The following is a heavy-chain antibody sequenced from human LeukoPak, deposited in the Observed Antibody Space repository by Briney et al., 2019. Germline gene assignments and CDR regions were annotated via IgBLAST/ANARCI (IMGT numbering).Heavy chain of an antibody. CDR2: IYYSGST. Sequence: SETLSLTCTVSGGSISSYYWSWIRQPPGKGLEWIGYIYYSGSTNYNPSLKSRVTISVDTSKNQFSLKLSSVTAADTAVCYCARGPRYCSSTSCYNHYWYFDLWGRGTLVTVSS. J-gene: IGHJ2*01. CDR1: GGSISSYY. V-gene: IGHV4-59*01. D-gene: IGHD2-2*02. CDR3: ARGPRYCSSTSCYNHYWYFDL.